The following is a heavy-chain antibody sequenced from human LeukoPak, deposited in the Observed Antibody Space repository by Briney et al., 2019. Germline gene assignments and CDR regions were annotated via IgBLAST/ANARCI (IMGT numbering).Heavy chain of an antibody. CDR3: ARGGVYGDYLENFDY. D-gene: IGHD4-17*01. Sequence: ASVKVSCKASGYTFTSYGISWVRQAPGQGLEWMGWISAYNGNTNYAQKLQGRVTMTTDTSTSTAYMELRSLRSEDTAVYYCARGGVYGDYLENFDYWGQGTLVTVSS. CDR2: ISAYNGNT. J-gene: IGHJ4*02. CDR1: GYTFTSYG. V-gene: IGHV1-18*01.